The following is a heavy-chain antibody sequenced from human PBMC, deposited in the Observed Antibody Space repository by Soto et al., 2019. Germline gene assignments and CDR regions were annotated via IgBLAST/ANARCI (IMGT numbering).Heavy chain of an antibody. D-gene: IGHD2-15*01. CDR2: IYSGGST. V-gene: IGHV3-66*01. Sequence: AGGSLRHSCAASGFTVSSNYMSWVRQAPGKGLEWVSVIYSGGSTYYADSVKGRFTISRDNSKNTLYLQMNSLRAEDTAVYYCGNGDHRDLLSFPTRRSSDL. J-gene: IGHJ2*01. CDR3: GNGDHRDLLSFPTRRSSDL. CDR1: GFTVSSNY.